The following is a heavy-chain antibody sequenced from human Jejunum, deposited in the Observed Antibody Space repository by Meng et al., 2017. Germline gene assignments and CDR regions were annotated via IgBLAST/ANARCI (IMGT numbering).Heavy chain of an antibody. D-gene: IGHD1/OR15-1a*01. J-gene: IGHJ4*02. Sequence: QVQLQRSGPGLVSPSRSLSRACAMTGDSVSSTCAAWNWIRQSPSRGLEWLGRTYYRSRWCNDYAVSVKGRIAIYPDTSKNQFFLQLNSVTPEDTAVYYCARDYGTSRPFEYWGQGILVTVSS. V-gene: IGHV6-1*01. CDR2: TYYRSRWCN. CDR3: ARDYGTSRPFEY. CDR1: GDSVSSTCAA.